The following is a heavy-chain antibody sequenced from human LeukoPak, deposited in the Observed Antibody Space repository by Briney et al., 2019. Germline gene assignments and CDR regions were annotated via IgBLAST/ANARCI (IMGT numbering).Heavy chain of an antibody. CDR2: IYYSGST. Sequence: PSETLSLICTVSGGPISSYYWSWIRQPPGKGLEWIGNIYYSGSTNYNPSLKSRVTISVDTSKNQFSLKLSSVTAADTAVYYCTRGSIAYYYMDVWGKGTTVTISS. D-gene: IGHD3-22*01. J-gene: IGHJ6*03. V-gene: IGHV4-59*01. CDR1: GGPISSYY. CDR3: TRGSIAYYYMDV.